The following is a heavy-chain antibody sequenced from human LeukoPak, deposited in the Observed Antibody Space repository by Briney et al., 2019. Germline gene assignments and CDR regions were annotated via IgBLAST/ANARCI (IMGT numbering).Heavy chain of an antibody. Sequence: PGGSLRLSCEASGCTFSNYAMSWVRQPPGKGLEWIGYVYYSGSTNYNPSLKSRVTISVDTSKNQFSLKLSSVTAADTAVYYCAREGYTSGWYLIHWGLGTMVTVSS. CDR3: AREGYTSGWYLIH. V-gene: IGHV4-59*01. CDR1: GCTFSNYA. CDR2: VYYSGST. D-gene: IGHD6-19*01. J-gene: IGHJ3*01.